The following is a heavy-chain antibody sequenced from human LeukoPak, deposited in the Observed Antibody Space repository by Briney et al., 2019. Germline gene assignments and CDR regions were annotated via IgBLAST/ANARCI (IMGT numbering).Heavy chain of an antibody. Sequence: PGGSLRLSCAASGLTVSSTYMSWVRQTPGKGLEWVSVIYSGGSTYYADSVKGRFTISRDNSKNTLYLQMNSLRAEDTAVYYCARDLLEGYFDYWGQGTLVTVSS. CDR3: ARDLLEGYFDY. D-gene: IGHD2/OR15-2a*01. V-gene: IGHV3-66*01. J-gene: IGHJ4*02. CDR2: IYSGGST. CDR1: GLTVSSTY.